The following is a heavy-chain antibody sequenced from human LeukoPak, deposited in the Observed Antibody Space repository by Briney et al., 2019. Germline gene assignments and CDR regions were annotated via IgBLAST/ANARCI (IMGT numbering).Heavy chain of an antibody. J-gene: IGHJ5*02. D-gene: IGHD2-2*01. Sequence: GASVKVSCKASGYTFTSYDINWVRQATGQGLEWMGWMNPNSGNTGYAQKFQGRVTMTRNTSISTAYMELSSLRSGDTAVYYCARVEVYCSSTSCYLGYNWFDPWGQGTLVTVSS. CDR2: MNPNSGNT. CDR3: ARVEVYCSSTSCYLGYNWFDP. V-gene: IGHV1-8*01. CDR1: GYTFTSYD.